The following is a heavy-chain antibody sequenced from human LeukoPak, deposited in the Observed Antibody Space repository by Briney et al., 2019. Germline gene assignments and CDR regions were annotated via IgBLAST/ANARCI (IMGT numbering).Heavy chain of an antibody. J-gene: IGHJ3*02. Sequence: PSETLSLTCNVSGGSISGYHWSWIRQPPGKGLEWLGYIYYSGSTYYNPSLKSRVTISVDTSKNQFSLKLSSVTAADTAVYYCARDMGGYAFDIWGQGTMVTVSS. V-gene: IGHV4-59*12. CDR2: IYYSGST. D-gene: IGHD1-26*01. CDR3: ARDMGGYAFDI. CDR1: GGSISGYH.